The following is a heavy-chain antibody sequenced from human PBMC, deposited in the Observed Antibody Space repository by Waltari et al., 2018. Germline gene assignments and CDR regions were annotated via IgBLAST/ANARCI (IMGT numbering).Heavy chain of an antibody. V-gene: IGHV3-48*01. Sequence: DVQLVESGGDLVQPGGSLRLSCAASGITFSDYSMNWVRQAPGKGLEWVAYISTRSTCKDYADSVRGRFTISRDNAKNSLYLQMNSLTAEDTGVYYCASEYSSGWATNHWGQGTLVTVSS. CDR2: ISTRSTCK. D-gene: IGHD6-19*01. CDR3: ASEYSSGWATNH. CDR1: GITFSDYS. J-gene: IGHJ4*02.